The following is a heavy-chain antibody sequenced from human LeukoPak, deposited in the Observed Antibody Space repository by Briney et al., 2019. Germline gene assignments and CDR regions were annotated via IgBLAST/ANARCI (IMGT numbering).Heavy chain of an antibody. CDR1: GYTFTGYY. CDR2: MNPNSGNT. J-gene: IGHJ4*02. D-gene: IGHD5-12*01. CDR3: ARATSPIAYDWNS. Sequence: ASVKVSCKASGYTFTGYYMHWVRQAPGQGLEWMGWMNPNSGNTGYAQKFQGRVTMTRNTSISTAYMELSSLRSEDTAMYYCARATSPIAYDWNSWGQGTLVTVSS. V-gene: IGHV1-8*02.